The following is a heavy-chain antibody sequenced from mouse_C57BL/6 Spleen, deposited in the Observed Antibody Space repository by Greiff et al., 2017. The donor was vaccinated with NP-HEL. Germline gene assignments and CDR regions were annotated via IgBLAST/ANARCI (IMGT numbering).Heavy chain of an antibody. J-gene: IGHJ4*01. D-gene: IGHD1-1*01. CDR2: IYPGDGDT. Sequence: VQLQQSGAELVKPGASVKISCKASGYAFSSYWMNWVKQRPGKGLEWIGQIYPGDGDTNYNGKFKGKATLTADKSSSTAYMQLSSLTSEDSAVYFCAHHYYGSSFYTMDYWGQGTSVTVSS. CDR1: GYAFSSYW. CDR3: AHHYYGSSFYTMDY. V-gene: IGHV1-80*01.